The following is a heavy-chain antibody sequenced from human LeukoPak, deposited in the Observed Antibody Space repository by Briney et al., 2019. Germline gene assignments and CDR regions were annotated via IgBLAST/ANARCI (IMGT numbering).Heavy chain of an antibody. CDR2: NT. D-gene: IGHD2-21*01. V-gene: IGHV4-39*07. CDR1: GASISSSTYY. J-gene: IGHJ5*02. Sequence: SETLSLTCTVSGASISSSTYYWGWIRQPPGKGLEWIGSNTYYNPSLKSRVTISLDTSKNQFSLKLSSVTAADTAVYYCARDPPYCAGDCFLQTWGQGTLVTVSS. CDR3: ARDPPYCAGDCFLQT.